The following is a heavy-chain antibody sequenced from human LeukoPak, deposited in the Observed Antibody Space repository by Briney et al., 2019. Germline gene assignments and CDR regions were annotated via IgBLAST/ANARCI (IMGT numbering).Heavy chain of an antibody. CDR2: IYYSGST. J-gene: IGHJ3*02. D-gene: IGHD2-15*01. V-gene: IGHV4-59*01. CDR3: ARDIGPYCSGGSCYSWGAFDI. CDR1: GGSISSYY. Sequence: SETLPLTRTVSGGSISSYYWSWIRQPPGKGLEWIGYIYYSGSTNYNPSLKSRVTISVDTSKNQFSLKLSSVTAADTAVYYCARDIGPYCSGGSCYSWGAFDIWGQGTMVTVSS.